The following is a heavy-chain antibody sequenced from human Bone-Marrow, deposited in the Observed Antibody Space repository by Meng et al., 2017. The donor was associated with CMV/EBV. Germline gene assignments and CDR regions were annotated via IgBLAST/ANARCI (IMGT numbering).Heavy chain of an antibody. D-gene: IGHD2-2*01. CDR1: GGTFSSYA. J-gene: IGHJ6*02. CDR2: IIPILGIA. CDR3: ASYNHCSSTSCYEMYYYYYGMDV. V-gene: IGHV1-69*10. Sequence: SVKVSCKASGGTFSSYAISWVRQAPGQGLEWMGGIIPILGIANYAQKFQGRVTITTDESTSTAYMELSSLRSEDTAVYYCASYNHCSSTSCYEMYYYYYGMDVWGQGTTVTVSS.